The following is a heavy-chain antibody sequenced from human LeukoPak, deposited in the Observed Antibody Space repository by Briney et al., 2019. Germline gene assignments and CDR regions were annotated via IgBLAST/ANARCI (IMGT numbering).Heavy chain of an antibody. Sequence: GGSLRLSCAASGFTFNTYSMKWVREDPGKGLEWVSSISSSISYIYYADSVKGRFTISRDNAKNSLYLQMNSLRAEDTAVYYCARDRIAVAGHDYFDYWGQGTLVTVSS. CDR1: GFTFNTYS. J-gene: IGHJ4*02. CDR3: ARDRIAVAGHDYFDY. D-gene: IGHD6-19*01. CDR2: ISSSISYI. V-gene: IGHV3-21*01.